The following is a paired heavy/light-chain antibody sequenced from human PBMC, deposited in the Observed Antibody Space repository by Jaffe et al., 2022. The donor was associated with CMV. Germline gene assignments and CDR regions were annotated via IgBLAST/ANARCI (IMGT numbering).Heavy chain of an antibody. V-gene: IGHV3-74*01. CDR3: ARVPDGYTLDYFDS. J-gene: IGHJ4*02. Sequence: VQLVESGGGLVQPGGSLRLSCAASGFTFSTYWMHWVRQAPGQGLVWVSRVNVDGSDTYYGESVKGRFTISRDNAKNTLYLEMNSLRVEDTAMYYCARVPDGYTLDYFDSWGQGTLVTVSS. CDR2: VNVDGSDT. D-gene: IGHD5-12*01. CDR1: GFTFSTYW.
Light chain of an antibody. J-gene: IGLJ2*01. Sequence: QIVLTQSPSASASLGASVKLTCTLSSAHIKYTIAWHQQQPQKGPRFLMRLNNDGSHTRGDGIPDRFSGSSSGTERYLIISNLQSEDEADYYCQTWSGGIVVFGGGSKLTVL. CDR3: QTWSGGIVV. V-gene: IGLV4-69*01. CDR2: LNNDGSH. CDR1: SAHIKYT.